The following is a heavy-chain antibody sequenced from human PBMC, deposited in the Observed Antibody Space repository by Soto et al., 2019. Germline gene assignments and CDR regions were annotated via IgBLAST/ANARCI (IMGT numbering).Heavy chain of an antibody. D-gene: IGHD4-4*01. J-gene: IGHJ4*02. V-gene: IGHV3-15*01. CDR3: TTITVQLEPPTNDY. CDR2: IKSDAYGGAI. CDR1: GFTFSNAW. Sequence: EVQLVESGGGLVKPGGSLRLSCAGSGFTFSNAWMSWVRRAPGKGLEWVGRIKSDAYGGAIDYAARVKGRFTNSRDDSKNTLFLQINNLRAADTAVYSCTTITVQLEPPTNDYWGQGTQVIVSS.